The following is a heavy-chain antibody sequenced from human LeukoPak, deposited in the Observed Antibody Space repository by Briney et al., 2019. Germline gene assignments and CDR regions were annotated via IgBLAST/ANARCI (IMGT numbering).Heavy chain of an antibody. J-gene: IGHJ4*02. Sequence: GGSLRLSCAASGFTFSSYSMNWVRQAPGKGLEWVSSISSSSSYIYYADSVKGRFTISRDNAKNTLYLQMNSLRAEDTAVYYCAKDIPYYYDSSGYYYWGQGTLVTVSS. CDR1: GFTFSSYS. CDR3: AKDIPYYYDSSGYYY. CDR2: ISSSSSYI. V-gene: IGHV3-21*04. D-gene: IGHD3-22*01.